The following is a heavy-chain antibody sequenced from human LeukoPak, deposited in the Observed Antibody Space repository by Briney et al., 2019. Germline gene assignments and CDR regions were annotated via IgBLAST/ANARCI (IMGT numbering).Heavy chain of an antibody. Sequence: GGSLRLSCAASGFTVSSNYMSWVRQAPGKGLEWVSVIYSGGSTYYADSVKGRFTISRDNSRNTLYLQMNSLRVKDTAVYYCARVGLRESGYIDYWGQGTLITVSS. D-gene: IGHD3-16*01. V-gene: IGHV3-53*01. CDR1: GFTVSSNY. CDR2: IYSGGST. J-gene: IGHJ4*02. CDR3: ARVGLRESGYIDY.